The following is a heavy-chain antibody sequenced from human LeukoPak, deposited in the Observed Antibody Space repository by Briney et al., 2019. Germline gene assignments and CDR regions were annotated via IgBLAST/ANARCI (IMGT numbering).Heavy chain of an antibody. J-gene: IGHJ4*02. CDR2: INHSGST. Sequence: SETLSLTCAVYGGSFSGYYWSWIRQPPGKGLERIGEINHSGSTNYNPSLKSRLTISVDTSKNQFFLKVISVTAADTAVYYCARVDSTQTFPFDSWGQGTLVTVSS. D-gene: IGHD2-2*01. CDR3: ARVDSTQTFPFDS. V-gene: IGHV4-34*01. CDR1: GGSFSGYY.